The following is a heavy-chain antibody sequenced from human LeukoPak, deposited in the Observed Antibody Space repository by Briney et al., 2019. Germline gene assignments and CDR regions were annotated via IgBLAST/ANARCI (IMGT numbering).Heavy chain of an antibody. CDR3: ARVLHDYGDY. V-gene: IGHV4-39*01. CDR2: IYYSGST. Sequence: SETLSLTCTVSGGSISSSSYYWGWIRQPPGKGLEWIGSIYYSGSTYYNPSLKSRVTISVDTSKNQFSLKLSSVTAADTAVYYCARVLHDYGDYWGQGTLVTVSS. CDR1: GGSISSSSYY. J-gene: IGHJ4*02.